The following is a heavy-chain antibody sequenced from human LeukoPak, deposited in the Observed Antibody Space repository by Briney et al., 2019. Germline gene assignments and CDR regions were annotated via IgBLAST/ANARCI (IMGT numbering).Heavy chain of an antibody. V-gene: IGHV3-21*01. CDR1: GFTFSSYS. D-gene: IGHD1-26*01. Sequence: PGGSLRLSCAASGFTFSSYSMNWVRQAPGKGLEWVSSISTSSSYIYYADSVKGRFTISGDNARNSLYLQMNSLRAEDTAVYYCARGGVGVTLISWSDYWGQGTLVTVSS. CDR3: ARGGVGVTLISWSDY. CDR2: ISTSSSYI. J-gene: IGHJ4*02.